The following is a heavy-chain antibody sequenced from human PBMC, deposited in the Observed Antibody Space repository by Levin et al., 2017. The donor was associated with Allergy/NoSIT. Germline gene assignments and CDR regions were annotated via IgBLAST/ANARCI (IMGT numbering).Heavy chain of an antibody. CDR3: VRRRYNYGYDY. D-gene: IGHD5-18*01. J-gene: IGHJ4*02. CDR2: ISANGGSK. V-gene: IGHV3-64*02. Sequence: GGSLRLSCAASGFTFSTYVMHWVRQAPGKGLEYVSAISANGGSKYYADSVKGRFTISRDNSKNTLFLQMDSLGVDDMAIYYCVRRRYNYGYDYWGQGTLVTVSS. CDR1: GFTFSTYV.